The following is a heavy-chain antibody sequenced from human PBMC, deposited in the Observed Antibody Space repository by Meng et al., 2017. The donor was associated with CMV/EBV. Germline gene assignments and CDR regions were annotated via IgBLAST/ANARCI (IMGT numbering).Heavy chain of an antibody. V-gene: IGHV4-4*07. CDR1: RGFISRSS. CDR3: AREIVVVPSAIDNWFDP. D-gene: IGHD2-2*02. CDR2: IYTSGST. Sequence: QRHESTPNPVTPSRTLSLTGTFSRGFISRSSWGCIPQPAWKGLEVIGRIYTSGSTNYNPSLTSRVTISVDTSKNQFSLTLSSVTAADTAVYYCAREIVVVPSAIDNWFDPWGQGTLVTVSS. J-gene: IGHJ5*02.